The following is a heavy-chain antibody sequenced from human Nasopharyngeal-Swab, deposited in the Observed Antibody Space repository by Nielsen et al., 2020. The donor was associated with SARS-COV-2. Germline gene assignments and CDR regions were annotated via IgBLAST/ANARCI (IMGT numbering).Heavy chain of an antibody. V-gene: IGHV3-21*01. CDR3: ARDIGGGRYGSDY. D-gene: IGHD3-16*01. CDR2: ISSRSSNI. J-gene: IGHJ4*02. CDR1: GFVFSIYG. Sequence: GEPLKISCAASGFVFSIYGMNWVRQAPGKGLEWVSSISSRSSNIYYADSVKGRFTISRDNAKNSLYLQMNSLRAEDTAVYYCARDIGGGRYGSDYWGQGTLVTVSS.